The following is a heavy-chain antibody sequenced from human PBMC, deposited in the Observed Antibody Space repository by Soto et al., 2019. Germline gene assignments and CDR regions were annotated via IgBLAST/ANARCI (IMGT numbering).Heavy chain of an antibody. D-gene: IGHD4-4*01. V-gene: IGHV3-23*01. Sequence: EVRLLESGGGLVQPGGSLRLSCAASGSTFSSYAMSWVRQAPGKGLEWVSAISGSGGSTYYADSVKGRFTISRDNSKNTLYLQMNSLRAEDTAVYYCAKDPYKLASETTVTADYWGQGTLVTVSS. CDR1: GSTFSSYA. CDR2: ISGSGGST. J-gene: IGHJ4*02. CDR3: AKDPYKLASETTVTADY.